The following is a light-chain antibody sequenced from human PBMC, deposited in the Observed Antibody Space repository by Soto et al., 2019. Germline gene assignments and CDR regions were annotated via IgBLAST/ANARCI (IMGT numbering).Light chain of an antibody. CDR2: EVS. Sequence: QSALTQPPSASGSPVQSVTISCTGTSSDVGGYNYVSWYQQHPGKAPKLMIYEVSKRPSGVPDRFSGSKSGNTASLTVSGLQAEDEADYYCTSYAGSNNFFYVFGTGTKVTVL. V-gene: IGLV2-8*01. CDR1: SSDVGGYNY. J-gene: IGLJ1*01. CDR3: TSYAGSNNFFYV.